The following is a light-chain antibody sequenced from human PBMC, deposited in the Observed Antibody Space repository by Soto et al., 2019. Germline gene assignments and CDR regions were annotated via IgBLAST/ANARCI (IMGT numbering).Light chain of an antibody. V-gene: IGKV1-5*01. CDR3: QQYNSYPWT. CDR2: DVS. Sequence: DIQMPQSPSTLSASIGDRVTITCRASQSISNWLAWYQQKPGKAPKLLIYDVSRLESGVPSRFSGSGSGTEFIITISSLQPDDFATYYCQQYNSYPWTFGQGTKVDIK. J-gene: IGKJ1*01. CDR1: QSISNW.